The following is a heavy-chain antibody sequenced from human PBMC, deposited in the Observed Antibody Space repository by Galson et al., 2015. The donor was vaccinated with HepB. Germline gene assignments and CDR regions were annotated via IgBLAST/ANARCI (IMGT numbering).Heavy chain of an antibody. Sequence: SLRLSCAASGFTFSSYSMNWVRQAPGKGLEWVSYISSSSTIYYADSVKGRFTISRDNAKNSLYLQMNSLRAEDTAVYYCARDYSYGSGSYFGLFPLQPNYYGMDVWGQGTTVTVSS. V-gene: IGHV3-48*01. J-gene: IGHJ6*02. D-gene: IGHD3-10*01. CDR1: GFTFSSYS. CDR3: ARDYSYGSGSYFGLFPLQPNYYGMDV. CDR2: ISSSSTI.